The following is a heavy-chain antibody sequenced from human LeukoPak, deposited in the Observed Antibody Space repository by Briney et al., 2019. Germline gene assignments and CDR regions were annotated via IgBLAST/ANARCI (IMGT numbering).Heavy chain of an antibody. V-gene: IGHV3-23*01. D-gene: IGHD2-15*01. Sequence: PGGSLRLSCAASGSTFSSYSMSWVRQAPGKWLEWVSTISGSGGSTYYADSVKGRFTISRDNFKSTLYLQVNSLRAEDTAVYYCAKAVGGNFDYWGQGTLVTVSS. J-gene: IGHJ4*02. CDR1: GSTFSSYS. CDR2: ISGSGGST. CDR3: AKAVGGNFDY.